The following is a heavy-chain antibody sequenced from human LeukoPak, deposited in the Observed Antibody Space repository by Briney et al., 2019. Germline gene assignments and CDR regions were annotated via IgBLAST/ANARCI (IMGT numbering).Heavy chain of an antibody. J-gene: IGHJ6*02. Sequence: GGSLRLSCAASGFTFSSNWMHWVRQAPGEGLVWVSRIDNDGSNTQYADSVKGRFTISRDNSKNTLYLQMNSLRAEDTAVYYCARAGRIAAAGKGNYYYYGMDVWGQGTTVTVSS. CDR2: IDNDGSNT. CDR1: GFTFSSNW. D-gene: IGHD6-13*01. V-gene: IGHV3-74*03. CDR3: ARAGRIAAAGKGNYYYYGMDV.